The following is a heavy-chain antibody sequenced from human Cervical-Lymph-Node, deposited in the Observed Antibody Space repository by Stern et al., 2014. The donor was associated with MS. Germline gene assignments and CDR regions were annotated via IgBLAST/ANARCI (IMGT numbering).Heavy chain of an antibody. CDR1: GGSISSGSDY. Sequence: VQLVESGPGLVRPSQTLSLTCTVSGGSISSGSDYWSWIRQPAGKGLELIGRIHPRGSAFYTPSLTRRVTLSTDPSLNQFSLELNSATAADTAIYYCASGYRIFDYWGQGILVTVSS. CDR2: IHPRGSA. D-gene: IGHD5-18*01. CDR3: ASGYRIFDY. J-gene: IGHJ4*02. V-gene: IGHV4-61*02.